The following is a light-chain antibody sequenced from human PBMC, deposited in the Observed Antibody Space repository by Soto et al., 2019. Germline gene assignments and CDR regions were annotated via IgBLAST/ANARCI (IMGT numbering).Light chain of an antibody. CDR1: QSISSY. J-gene: IGKJ1*01. CDR2: AAS. CDR3: QQSYSTREWT. V-gene: IGKV1-39*01. Sequence: DIPMTQSPSSLSESVGDRVTITCRASQSISSYLNWYQQKPGKAPKLLIYAASSLQSGVPSRFSGSGSGTDFTLTISSLQPEDFATYYCQQSYSTREWTFGQGTKVEIK.